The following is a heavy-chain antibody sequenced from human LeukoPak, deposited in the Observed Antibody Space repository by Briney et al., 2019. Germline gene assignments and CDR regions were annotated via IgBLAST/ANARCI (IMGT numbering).Heavy chain of an antibody. CDR1: GYTFTGYY. D-gene: IGHD5-18*01. V-gene: IGHV1-2*02. CDR3: ARVGYSYGYVPFDY. CDR2: INPNSGGT. J-gene: IGHJ4*02. Sequence: GASVEVSCKASGYTFTGYYMHWVRQAPGQGLEWMGWINPNSGGTNYAQKFQGRVTMTRDTSISTAYMELSRLRSDDTAVYYCARVGYSYGYVPFDYWGQGTLVTVSS.